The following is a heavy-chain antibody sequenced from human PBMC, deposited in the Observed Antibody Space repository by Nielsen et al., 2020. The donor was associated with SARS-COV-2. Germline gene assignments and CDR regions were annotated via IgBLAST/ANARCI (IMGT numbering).Heavy chain of an antibody. J-gene: IGHJ3*01. D-gene: IGHD3-3*01. CDR1: GFRFTSYS. CDR3: ARDKRFAFDL. Sequence: GGSLRLSCAASGFRFTSYSMNWVRQAPGKGLEWVASITMSGAYMYYADSVRGRFTVSRDNAKNSLFLQMNSLRDDDTAVYYCARDKRFAFDLWGQGTMVTVSS. CDR2: ITMSGAYM. V-gene: IGHV3-21*01.